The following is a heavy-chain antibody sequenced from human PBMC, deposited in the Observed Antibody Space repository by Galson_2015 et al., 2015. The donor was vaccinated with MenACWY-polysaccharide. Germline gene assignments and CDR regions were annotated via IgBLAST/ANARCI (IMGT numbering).Heavy chain of an antibody. CDR2: IIHSGRT. CDR3: ARVRFRPNNVLARRPHEPFDY. Sequence: TLSLTCAVYGGPFSGYYWSWIRQPPGKGLEWIGAIIHSGRTNYNASLKSRVTISIDTSKNQFSLRLSSVTAADTAVYYCARVRFRPNNVLARRPHEPFDYWGQGTLVAVSS. D-gene: IGHD6-6*01. CDR1: GGPFSGYY. V-gene: IGHV4-34*12. J-gene: IGHJ4*02.